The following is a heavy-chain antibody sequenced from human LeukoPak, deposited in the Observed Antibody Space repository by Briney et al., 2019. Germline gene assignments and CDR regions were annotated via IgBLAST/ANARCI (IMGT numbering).Heavy chain of an antibody. Sequence: GASVKVSCKASGYTFTNYDINWVRQATGQGLEWMGWINPNSGGTNYAQKFQGRVTMTRDTSISTAYMELSRLRSDDTAVYYCARETPITSHWGQGTLVTVSS. J-gene: IGHJ4*02. D-gene: IGHD3-10*01. CDR3: ARETPITSH. CDR1: GYTFTNYD. V-gene: IGHV1-2*02. CDR2: INPNSGGT.